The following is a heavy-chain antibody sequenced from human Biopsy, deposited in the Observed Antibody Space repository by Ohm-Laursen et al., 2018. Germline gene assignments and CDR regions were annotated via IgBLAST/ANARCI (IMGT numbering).Heavy chain of an antibody. Sequence: ASVKVSCKASGYTFSGYYMHWVRQAPGQGLEWMGWIDLDSGVTNYAQKFQGRVTMTRDTSISTAYMELSRPGSDDTAVYYCARDKYRSWNYFDNWGQGSLVTVSS. CDR3: ARDKYRSWNYFDN. CDR2: IDLDSGVT. J-gene: IGHJ4*02. CDR1: GYTFSGYY. V-gene: IGHV1-2*02. D-gene: IGHD6-19*01.